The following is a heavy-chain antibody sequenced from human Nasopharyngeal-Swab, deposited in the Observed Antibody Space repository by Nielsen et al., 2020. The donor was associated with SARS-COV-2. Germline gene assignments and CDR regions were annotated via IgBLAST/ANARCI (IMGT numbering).Heavy chain of an antibody. J-gene: IGHJ6*03. V-gene: IGHV4-30-4*01. Sequence: RQAPGKGLEWIGYIYYRGSTYYNPSLKSRVTISVDTSKNQFSLKLSSVTAADTAVYYCARVRGPGFYYYYMDVWGKGTTVTVSS. D-gene: IGHD2-15*01. CDR2: IYYRGST. CDR3: ARVRGPGFYYYYMDV.